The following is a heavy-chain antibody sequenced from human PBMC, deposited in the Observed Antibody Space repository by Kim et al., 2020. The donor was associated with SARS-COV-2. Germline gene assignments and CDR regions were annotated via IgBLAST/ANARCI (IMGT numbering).Heavy chain of an antibody. D-gene: IGHD4-17*01. Sequence: SVKVSCKASGGTFSSYAISWVRQAPGQGLEWMGGIIPIFGTANYAQKFQGRVTITADESTSTAYMELSSLRSEDTAVYYCARGETTVGGDDYWGQGTLVTVSS. CDR1: GGTFSSYA. J-gene: IGHJ4*02. CDR3: ARGETTVGGDDY. CDR2: IIPIFGTA. V-gene: IGHV1-69*13.